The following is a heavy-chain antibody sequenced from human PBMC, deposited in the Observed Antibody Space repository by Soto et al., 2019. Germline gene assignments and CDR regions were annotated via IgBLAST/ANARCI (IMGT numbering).Heavy chain of an antibody. V-gene: IGHV4-34*01. Sequence: TLSLTCAVYGGSLTGHYWSWIRQPLGKGLEWIGEINHSGGTNYNPSLKSRVTMSVDTSKNQFSLKLSSVTAADTAVYYCARGGSARRSFAFDIWGQGTMVTVSS. J-gene: IGHJ3*02. CDR2: INHSGGT. CDR3: ARGGSARRSFAFDI. D-gene: IGHD6-6*01. CDR1: GGSLTGHY.